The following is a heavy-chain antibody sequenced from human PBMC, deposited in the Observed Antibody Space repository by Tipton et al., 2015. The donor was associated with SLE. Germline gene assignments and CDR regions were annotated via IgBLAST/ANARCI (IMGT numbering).Heavy chain of an antibody. CDR1: GGSVSRTHFY. CDR3: ARHRRAALEAFDI. Sequence: LRLSCTVSGGSVSRTHFYWAWIRQPPGKGLEWIGTLSDGETTHSNPSLRSRVTISLDTSKKELSLKLASVTAADTGVYYCARHRRAALEAFDIWGQGTLATVSS. CDR2: LSDGETT. D-gene: IGHD6-6*01. J-gene: IGHJ3*02. V-gene: IGHV4-39*07.